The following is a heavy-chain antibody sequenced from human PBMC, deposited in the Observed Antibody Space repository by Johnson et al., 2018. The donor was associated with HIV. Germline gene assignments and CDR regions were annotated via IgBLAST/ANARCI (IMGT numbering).Heavy chain of an antibody. Sequence: QVQLVESGGGLVKPGGSLRLSCAASEFTYSDFYINWIRQRPGKGLEWVSSISSTGISLFYADSVKGRFTISRDNSKNTLSLHMNSLRAEDTAVFYCARTPRPYYYDSSDGAFDIWGQGTMVTVSS. D-gene: IGHD3-22*01. CDR2: ISSTGISL. CDR3: ARTPRPYYYDSSDGAFDI. V-gene: IGHV3-11*04. J-gene: IGHJ3*02. CDR1: EFTYSDFY.